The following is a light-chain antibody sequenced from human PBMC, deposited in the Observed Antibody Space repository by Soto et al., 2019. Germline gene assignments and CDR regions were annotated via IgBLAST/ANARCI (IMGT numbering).Light chain of an antibody. J-gene: IGLJ1*01. CDR3: SSYTSTSTPYV. Sequence: QSALTQPASVSGSPGQSITISCTGTSSDVGGYNYVSWYQQHPLKAPKLMIYDVTNRPSRVSDRFSGSKSGNTASLTISGLQAEDEADYYCSSYTSTSTPYVFGTGTKLTVL. V-gene: IGLV2-14*01. CDR2: DVT. CDR1: SSDVGGYNY.